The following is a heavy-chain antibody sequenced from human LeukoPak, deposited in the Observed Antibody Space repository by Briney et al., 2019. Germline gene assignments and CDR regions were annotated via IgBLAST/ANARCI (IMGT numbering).Heavy chain of an antibody. Sequence: GGSLRLSCAASGLTFSSYDMNWVRQAPGRALEWLSYITHTGNTIYSADSVKGRFTISRDNAKNSLFLQMNSLRAEDTAVYYCARRAGAYSHPYDYWGQGTLVTVSS. CDR2: ITHTGNTI. D-gene: IGHD4/OR15-4a*01. CDR1: GLTFSSYD. J-gene: IGHJ4*02. CDR3: ARRAGAYSHPYDY. V-gene: IGHV3-48*03.